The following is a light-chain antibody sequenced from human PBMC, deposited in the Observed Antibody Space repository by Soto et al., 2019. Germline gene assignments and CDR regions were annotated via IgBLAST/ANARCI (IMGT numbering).Light chain of an antibody. Sequence: QSVLTQPPSVSGAPGQRVTISCTGSSSNIGAGYDVHWYQQPPGTATKILIYGNNNRPSGVPDRFSGSKSGTSASLAVTRLQAEDEADYYCQSYATGLSVLYVFGTGTKVTVL. J-gene: IGLJ1*01. CDR3: QSYATGLSVLYV. CDR2: GNN. V-gene: IGLV1-40*01. CDR1: SSNIGAGYD.